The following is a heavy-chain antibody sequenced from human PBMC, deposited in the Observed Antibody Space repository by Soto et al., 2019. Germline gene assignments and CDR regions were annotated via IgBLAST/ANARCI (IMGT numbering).Heavy chain of an antibody. D-gene: IGHD3-22*01. CDR1: GFTFSSYA. CDR2: ISGSGGST. V-gene: IGHV3-23*01. Sequence: EVQLLESGGGLVQPGGSLRLSCAASGFTFSSYAMSWVRQAPGKGLEWVSAISGSGGSTYYADSVKGRFTISRDNSKNTLYLQMNSLRAEDTAVYYFAIPAQYYYDSSGYPNPFDYWGQGTLVTVSS. CDR3: AIPAQYYYDSSGYPNPFDY. J-gene: IGHJ4*02.